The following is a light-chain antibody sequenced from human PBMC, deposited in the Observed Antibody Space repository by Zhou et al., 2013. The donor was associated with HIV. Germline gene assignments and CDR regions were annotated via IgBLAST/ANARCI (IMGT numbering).Light chain of an antibody. J-gene: IGKJ5*01. V-gene: IGKV3-11*01. CDR3: QQRSNWPPSIT. CDR1: QSVSSY. Sequence: EIVLTQSPATLSLSPGERATLSCRASQSVSSYLAWYQQKPGQAPRLLIYDASNRATGIPARFSGSGSGTDFTLTISSLEPEDFAVYYCQQRSNWPPSITLGQGHDW. CDR2: DAS.